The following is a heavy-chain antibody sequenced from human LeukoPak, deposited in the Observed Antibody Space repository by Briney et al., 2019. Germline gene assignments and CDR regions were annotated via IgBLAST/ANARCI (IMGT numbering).Heavy chain of an antibody. CDR3: ARRNYGSGRSMDV. Sequence: PSETLSLTCAVYGGSFSGYYWSWIRQSPGKGLEWIGEINHSGSTNYNPSLKSRVTISVDTSKNQFSLKLSSVTAADTAVYYCARRNYGSGRSMDVWGKGTTVTISS. CDR1: GGSFSGYY. CDR2: INHSGST. J-gene: IGHJ6*03. V-gene: IGHV4-34*01. D-gene: IGHD3-10*01.